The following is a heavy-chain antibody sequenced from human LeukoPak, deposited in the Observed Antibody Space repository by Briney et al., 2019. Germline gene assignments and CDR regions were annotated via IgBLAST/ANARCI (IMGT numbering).Heavy chain of an antibody. CDR2: ISSSGSTI. CDR1: GFTFSSYE. Sequence: PGGPLRLSCAASGFTFSSYEMNWVRQAPGKGLERVSYISSSGSTIYYADSVEGRFTISRDNAKNSLYLQMNSLRAEDTAVYYCARGALGYSYGYYYFDYWGQGTLVTVSS. CDR3: ARGALGYSYGYYYFDY. J-gene: IGHJ4*02. V-gene: IGHV3-48*03. D-gene: IGHD5-18*01.